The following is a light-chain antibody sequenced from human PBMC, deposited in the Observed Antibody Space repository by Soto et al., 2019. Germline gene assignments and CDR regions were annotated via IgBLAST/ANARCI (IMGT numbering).Light chain of an antibody. CDR1: KLGDKY. CDR2: QDS. Sequence: SYELTLQPSVSVSPGQTASITCSGDKLGDKYACWYQQKPGQSPVLVIYQDSKRPSGIPERFSGSNSGNTATLTISGTQAMDEADYYCQAWDSSSYVFGTGTKVTVL. CDR3: QAWDSSSYV. V-gene: IGLV3-1*01. J-gene: IGLJ1*01.